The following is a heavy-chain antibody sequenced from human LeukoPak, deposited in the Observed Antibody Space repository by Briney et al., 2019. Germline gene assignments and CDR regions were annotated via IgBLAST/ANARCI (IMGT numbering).Heavy chain of an antibody. D-gene: IGHD6-13*01. CDR2: IYYSGST. V-gene: IGHV4-39*01. CDR3: ARHGGSSWFLGRTWTVHYNWFDP. J-gene: IGHJ5*02. Sequence: MSSETLSLTCTVSGGSISSSSYYWGWIRQPPGKGLEWIGSIYYSGSTYYNPSLKSRVTISVDTSKNQFSLKLSSVTAADTAVYYCARHGGSSWFLGRTWTVHYNWFDPWGQGTLVTVSS. CDR1: GGSISSSSYY.